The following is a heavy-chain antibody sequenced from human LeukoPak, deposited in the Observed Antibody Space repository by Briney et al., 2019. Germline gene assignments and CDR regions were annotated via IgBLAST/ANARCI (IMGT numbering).Heavy chain of an antibody. V-gene: IGHV3-30*02. CDR1: GFTFSIYD. D-gene: IGHD2-8*02. CDR3: AKEDGPTGGYYIDY. CDR2: IRYDGSNK. J-gene: IGHJ4*02. Sequence: SGGSLRLSCAASGFTFSIYDMHWVRQAPGKGLEWVALIRYDGSNKYYPDSVNGRFTISRNNSKNTLFQQMNSLRAEDTAVYYCAKEDGPTGGYYIDYWGQGTLVTVSS.